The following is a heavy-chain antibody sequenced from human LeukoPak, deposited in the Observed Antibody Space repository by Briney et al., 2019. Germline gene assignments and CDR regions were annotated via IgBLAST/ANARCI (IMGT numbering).Heavy chain of an antibody. Sequence: GGSLRLSCAASGFTFGNYWMSWVRRAPGKGLEWVANIKQDGSEKNYVDSVKGRFTISRDNAKNSLYLQMNNLRVEDTAMYYCAGGTGFIIKDWGQGTLVTVSS. CDR2: IKQDGSEK. CDR3: AGGTGFIIKD. V-gene: IGHV3-7*03. J-gene: IGHJ4*02. CDR1: GFTFGNYW. D-gene: IGHD3-9*01.